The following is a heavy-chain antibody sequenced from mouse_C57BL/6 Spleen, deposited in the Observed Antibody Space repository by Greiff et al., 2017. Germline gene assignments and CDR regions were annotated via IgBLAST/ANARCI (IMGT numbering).Heavy chain of an antibody. Sequence: EVQGVESGAELVRPGASVKLSCTASGFNIKDDYMHWVKQRPEQGLEWIGWIDPENGDTEYASKFQGKATITADTSSNTAYLQHSSLTSEDTAVYYCTTVHYYDGSSDLDYWGQGTTLTVSS. D-gene: IGHD1-1*01. CDR3: TTVHYYDGSSDLDY. CDR1: GFNIKDDY. CDR2: IDPENGDT. V-gene: IGHV14-4*01. J-gene: IGHJ2*01.